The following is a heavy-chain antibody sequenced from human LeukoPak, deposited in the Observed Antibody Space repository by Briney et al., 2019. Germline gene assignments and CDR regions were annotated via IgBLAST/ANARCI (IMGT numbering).Heavy chain of an antibody. CDR3: ARGFGGYDYWEVLDY. D-gene: IGHD5-12*01. CDR2: INAGNGNT. V-gene: IGHV1-3*01. CDR1: GYTFTSYA. Sequence: APVKVSCKASGYTFTSYAMHWVRQAPGQRLEWMGWINAGNGNTKYSQKFQGRVTITRDTSASTAYMELSSLRSEDTAVYYCARGFGGYDYWEVLDYWGQGTLVTVSS. J-gene: IGHJ4*02.